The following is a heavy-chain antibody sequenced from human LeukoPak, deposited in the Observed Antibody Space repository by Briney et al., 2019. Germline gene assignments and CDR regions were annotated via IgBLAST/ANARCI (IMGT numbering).Heavy chain of an antibody. V-gene: IGHV3-64*01. CDR3: ARARDFWSGYGY. J-gene: IGHJ4*02. CDR1: GFTFSSYA. Sequence: GGSLRLSCAASGFTFSSYAMHWVRQAPGKGLEYVSAISSNGGSTYYANSVKGRFTISRDNSKNTLYLQMGSLRAEDMAVYYCARARDFWSGYGYWGQGTLVTVSS. D-gene: IGHD3-3*01. CDR2: ISSNGGST.